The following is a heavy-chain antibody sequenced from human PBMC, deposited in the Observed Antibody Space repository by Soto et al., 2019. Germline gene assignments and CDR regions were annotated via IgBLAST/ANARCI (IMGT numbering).Heavy chain of an antibody. D-gene: IGHD2-8*02. CDR3: TGEVASGY. Sequence: QVQLVESGGGVVQPGRSLRLSCAVSGFTVSTYGMHWVRQAPGKGLEWVAVISRDGGTKYYADSVKGRFTISRDNSRNTLFLEMNSLRGCDIAGYYCTGEVASGYWGQGTLVTVSS. CDR1: GFTVSTYG. V-gene: IGHV3-30*03. J-gene: IGHJ4*02. CDR2: ISRDGGTK.